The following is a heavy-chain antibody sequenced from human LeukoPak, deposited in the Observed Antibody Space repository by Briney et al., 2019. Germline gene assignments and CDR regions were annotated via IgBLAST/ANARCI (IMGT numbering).Heavy chain of an antibody. D-gene: IGHD3-22*01. CDR2: IYYSGST. J-gene: IGHJ5*02. Sequence: SETLSLTCAVYGGSFSGYYWSWIRQPPGKGLEWIGYIYYSGSTNYNPSLKSRVTISVDTSKNQFSLKLSSVTAADTAVYYCAREGYYDSSGYWGGFDPWGQGTLVTVSS. CDR3: AREGYYDSSGYWGGFDP. V-gene: IGHV4-59*01. CDR1: GGSFSGYY.